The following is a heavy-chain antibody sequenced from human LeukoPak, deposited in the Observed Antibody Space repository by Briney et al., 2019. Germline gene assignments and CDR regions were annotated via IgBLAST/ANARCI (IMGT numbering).Heavy chain of an antibody. CDR1: GFTFSSYS. Sequence: GGSLRLSCAASGFTFSSYSMNWVCQAPGKGLEWVSSISSSSSYIYYADSVKGRFTISRDNAKNSLYLQMNSLRAEDTAVYYCARARHMQWLMTDYWGQGTLVTVSS. CDR3: ARARHMQWLMTDY. V-gene: IGHV3-21*01. D-gene: IGHD6-19*01. J-gene: IGHJ4*02. CDR2: ISSSSSYI.